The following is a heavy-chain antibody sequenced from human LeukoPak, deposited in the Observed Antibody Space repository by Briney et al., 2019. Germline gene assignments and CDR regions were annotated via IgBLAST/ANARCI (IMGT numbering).Heavy chain of an antibody. CDR3: HRAAALYDY. J-gene: IGHJ4*02. CDR2: ISYDGSNK. V-gene: IGHV3-30*03. CDR1: GFTFSSYG. D-gene: IGHD6-13*01. Sequence: GGSLRLSCAASGFTFSSYGMHWVRQAPGKGLEWVAVISYDGSNKYYADSVKGRFTISRDNSKNTLYLQMNSLRAEDTAVYYCHRAAALYDYWGQGTLVTVSS.